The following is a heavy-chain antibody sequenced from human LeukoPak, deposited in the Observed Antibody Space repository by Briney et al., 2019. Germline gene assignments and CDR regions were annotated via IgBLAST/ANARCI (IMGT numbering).Heavy chain of an antibody. V-gene: IGHV3-64*01. Sequence: PGGSVRLSCAASGFTFSNYAMHWVRQAPGKGLEYVSAISSDGTRTYYANSVKGRITISRDNSKNTLYLQMGSLGAEDMAVYYCARGPGATTAQVPSDYWGPGTLVTVSS. CDR3: ARGPGATTAQVPSDY. CDR2: ISSDGTRT. D-gene: IGHD4-17*01. CDR1: GFTFSNYA. J-gene: IGHJ4*02.